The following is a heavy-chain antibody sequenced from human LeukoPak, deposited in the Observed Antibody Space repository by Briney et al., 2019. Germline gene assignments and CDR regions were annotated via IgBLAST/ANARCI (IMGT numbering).Heavy chain of an antibody. CDR2: IIPIFGTA. J-gene: IGHJ6*03. D-gene: IGHD2-2*01. Sequence: SVKVSCKASGGTFSSYAISWVRQAPGQGLEWMGGIIPIFGTANYAQEFQGRVTITADESTSTAYMELSSLRSEDTAVYYCAIRDDIVVVPAVLISSSYYYYYYYMDVWGKGTTVTVSS. CDR1: GGTFSSYA. CDR3: AIRDDIVVVPAVLISSSYYYYYYYMDV. V-gene: IGHV1-69*13.